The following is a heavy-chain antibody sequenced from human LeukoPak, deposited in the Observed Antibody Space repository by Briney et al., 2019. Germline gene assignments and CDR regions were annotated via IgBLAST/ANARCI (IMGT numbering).Heavy chain of an antibody. CDR3: ASKQSNWNYVYDAFDI. CDR2: IIPIFGTA. CDR1: GGTFSSYA. J-gene: IGHJ3*02. Sequence: SVKVSCKASGGTFSSYAISWVRQAPGQGLEWMGGIIPIFGTANYAQKFQGRVTITADESTSTAYMELSSLRSEDTAVYYCASKQSNWNYVYDAFDIWGQGTMVTVSS. D-gene: IGHD1-7*01. V-gene: IGHV1-69*13.